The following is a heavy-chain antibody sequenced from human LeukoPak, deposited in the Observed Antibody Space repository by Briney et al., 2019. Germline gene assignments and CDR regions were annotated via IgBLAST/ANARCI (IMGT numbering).Heavy chain of an antibody. J-gene: IGHJ5*02. CDR3: ARRRAEGGSNGHYNWFDP. CDR1: GDXINAYY. V-gene: IGHV4-59*08. CDR2: IYFSGTT. D-gene: IGHD6-13*01. Sequence: SETLSLTCTVSGDXINAYYCGWIRQPPGKGLEWIAYIYFSGTTKYNPSLESRVTISVDTSKNQFSLKLSSVTAADTAVYYCARRRAEGGSNGHYNWFDPWGQGILVTVSS.